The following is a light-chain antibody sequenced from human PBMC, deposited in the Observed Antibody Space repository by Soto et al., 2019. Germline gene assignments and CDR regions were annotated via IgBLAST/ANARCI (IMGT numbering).Light chain of an antibody. CDR1: QSVSSN. CDR3: QQRSNWPPSLT. J-gene: IGKJ4*01. V-gene: IGKV3-11*01. Sequence: EIVMTQSPATLSVSPGERATLSCRASQSVSSNLAWYQQKPGQAPRLLIFDASKRATGIPARFSGSGSGTDFTLTISSLEPEDFAVYYCQQRSNWPPSLTFGGGTTVEIK. CDR2: DAS.